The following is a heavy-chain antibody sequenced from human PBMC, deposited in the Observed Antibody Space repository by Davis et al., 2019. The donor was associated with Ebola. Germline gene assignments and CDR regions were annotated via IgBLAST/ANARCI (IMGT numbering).Heavy chain of an antibody. CDR1: GGSFSGYY. J-gene: IGHJ6*02. V-gene: IGHV4-34*01. D-gene: IGHD2-2*01. Sequence: PSETLSLTCAVYGGSFSGYYWSWIRQPPGKGLEWIGEINHSGSTNYNPSLKSRVTISVDTSKNQFSLKLSSVTAADTAVYYCARGRGLIVVVPAAIRVWGMDVWGQGTTVTVSS. CDR3: ARGRGLIVVVPAAIRVWGMDV. CDR2: INHSGST.